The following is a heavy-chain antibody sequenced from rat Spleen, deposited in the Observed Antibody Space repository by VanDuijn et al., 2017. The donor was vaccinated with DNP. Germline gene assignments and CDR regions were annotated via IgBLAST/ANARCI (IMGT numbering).Heavy chain of an antibody. CDR2: IWSNGGT. J-gene: IGHJ2*01. CDR3: ARDWEQLLSDY. V-gene: IGHV2-19*01. CDR1: GFSLTGYS. Sequence: QVQLTESGPGLVQPSETLSLTCTVSGFSLTGYSVYWVRQPSGKGLEWMGVIWSNGGTDYNSAIKSRLSISRDTSKSQVFLKMNSLQTEDTAMYFCARDWEQLLSDYWGQGVMVTVSS. D-gene: IGHD1-10*01.